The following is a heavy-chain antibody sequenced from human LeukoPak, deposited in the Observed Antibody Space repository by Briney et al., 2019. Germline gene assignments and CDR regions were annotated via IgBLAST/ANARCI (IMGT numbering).Heavy chain of an antibody. Sequence: GGSLRLSCAASGFTFSNHWMSWVRQAPGKGLEWVANIRQDGAERYYADSVKGRFTISRDNAKNSLYLQMNSLRAEDTAVYYCARLQQLSSDYYYGMDVWGQGTTVTVSS. J-gene: IGHJ6*02. CDR1: GFTFSNHW. CDR3: ARLQQLSSDYYYGMDV. D-gene: IGHD5-18*01. CDR2: IRQDGAER. V-gene: IGHV3-7*01.